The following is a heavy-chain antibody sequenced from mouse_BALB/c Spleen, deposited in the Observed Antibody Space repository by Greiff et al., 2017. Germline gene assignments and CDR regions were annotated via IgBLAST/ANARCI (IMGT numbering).Heavy chain of an antibody. CDR2: ISSGGSYT. D-gene: IGHD2-2*01. Sequence: EVQLVESGGDLVKPGGSLKLSCAASGFTFSSYGMSWVRQTPDKRLEWVATISSGGSYTYYPDSVKGRFTISRDNAKNTLYLQMSSLKSEDTAMYYCARQDGYDDYWGQGTTLTVSS. CDR3: ARQDGYDDY. CDR1: GFTFSSYG. J-gene: IGHJ2*01. V-gene: IGHV5-6*01.